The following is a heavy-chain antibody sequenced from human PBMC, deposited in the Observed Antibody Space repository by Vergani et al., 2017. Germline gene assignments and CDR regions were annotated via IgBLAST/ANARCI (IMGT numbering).Heavy chain of an antibody. Sequence: QVQLQESGPGLVKPSETLSLNCAVTGYSISRGYYWGWIRQPPGKGLEWIGIVYHTGSTYYNPSLKSRVTISVDTSKNQFSLRLSSVTATDTAVYYCARQRGYYDISGYYFNWFDPWGQGTLVTVSS. CDR3: ARQRGYYDISGYYFNWFDP. CDR2: VYHTGST. J-gene: IGHJ5*02. D-gene: IGHD3-22*01. CDR1: GYSISRGYY. V-gene: IGHV4-38-2*01.